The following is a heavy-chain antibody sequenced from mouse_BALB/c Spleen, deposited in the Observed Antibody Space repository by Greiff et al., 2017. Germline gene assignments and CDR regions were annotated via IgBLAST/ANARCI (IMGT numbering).Heavy chain of an antibody. CDR1: EYDFPSHY. CDR2: INSDGGST. Sequence: EVQLVESGGGLVQPGESLKLSCASTEYDFPSHYMSWVRKTPEQRLELVAAINSDGGSTYYPDTVERRFIIARDNTKKTQYLQMSSLKAEDTALYYCARHDDYYYMDYWGQGTPVTVSA. V-gene: IGHV5-2*01. J-gene: IGHJ3*01. D-gene: IGHD1-1*01. CDR3: ARHDDYYYMDY.